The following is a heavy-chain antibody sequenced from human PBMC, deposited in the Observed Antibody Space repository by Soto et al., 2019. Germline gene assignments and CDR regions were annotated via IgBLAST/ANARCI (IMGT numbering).Heavy chain of an antibody. CDR3: ASSFGVLRPLLAY. J-gene: IGHJ4*02. Sequence: SVKVSCKASGGTFSSYAISWVRQAPGQGLEWMGGIIPIFGTANYAQKFQGRVTITADESTSTAYMELSSLRSEDTAVYYCASSFGVLRPLLAYGGQGTLVPVPP. D-gene: IGHD3-16*01. V-gene: IGHV1-69*13. CDR1: GGTFSSYA. CDR2: IIPIFGTA.